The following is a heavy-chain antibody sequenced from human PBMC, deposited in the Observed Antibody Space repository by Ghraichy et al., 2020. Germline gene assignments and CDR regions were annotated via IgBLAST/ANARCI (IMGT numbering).Heavy chain of an antibody. J-gene: IGHJ3*02. CDR1: GFTFSSYS. CDR3: ARDWYYYDSRDAFDI. D-gene: IGHD3-22*01. V-gene: IGHV3-48*01. CDR2: ISSSSSTI. Sequence: LSLTCAASGFTFSSYSMNWVRKAPGKGLEWVSYISSSSSTIYYADSVKGRFTISRDNAKNSLYLQMNSLRAEDTAVYYCARDWYYYDSRDAFDIWGQGTMVTVSS.